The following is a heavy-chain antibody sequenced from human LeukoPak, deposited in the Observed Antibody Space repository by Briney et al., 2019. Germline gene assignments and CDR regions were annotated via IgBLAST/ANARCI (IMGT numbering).Heavy chain of an antibody. D-gene: IGHD3-3*01. Sequence: GSLRLSCAASGFTFRDAWMTWVRQAPGNGLEWVGRIRSKTDGGTTDYAVSVQGRFTISRDDSKNTLYLQMSSLKTEDTAVYYCAKHIYGVVSIQQWGQGTLVTVSS. J-gene: IGHJ1*01. CDR3: AKHIYGVVSIQQ. CDR1: GFTFRDAW. CDR2: IRSKTDGGTT. V-gene: IGHV3-15*01.